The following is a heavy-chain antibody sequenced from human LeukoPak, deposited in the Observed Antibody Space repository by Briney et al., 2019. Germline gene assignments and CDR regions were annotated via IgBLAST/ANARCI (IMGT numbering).Heavy chain of an antibody. D-gene: IGHD5-12*01. V-gene: IGHV3-30-3*01. CDR1: GFTFSSYA. CDR3: ARGEFSGLDY. J-gene: IGHJ4*02. CDR2: ILYDGGNA. Sequence: GGSLRLSCAASGFTFSSYARHWVRQAPGKGLEWVAVILYDGGNAHYADSVRGRFTISRDNPKNTLWLQMNSLTPDDTAVYYCARGEFSGLDYWGQGTLVTVSS.